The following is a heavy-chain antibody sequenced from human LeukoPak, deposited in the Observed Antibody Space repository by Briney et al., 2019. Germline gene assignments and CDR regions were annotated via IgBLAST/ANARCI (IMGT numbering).Heavy chain of an antibody. D-gene: IGHD3-10*01. CDR3: ARVIYGSGSYYSDY. CDR2: IWYDGSKK. J-gene: IGHJ4*02. V-gene: IGHV3-33*01. Sequence: GGSLRFSCAASGFTFSNYGMHWVRQAPGKGMEWVAVIWYDGSKKYYADSVKGRFTISRDNSKNTLYLQMNSLRGEDTAVYYCARVIYGSGSYYSDYWGQGTLVTVSS. CDR1: GFTFSNYG.